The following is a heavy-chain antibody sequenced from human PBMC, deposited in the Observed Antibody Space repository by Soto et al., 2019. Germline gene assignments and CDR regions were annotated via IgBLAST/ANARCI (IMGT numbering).Heavy chain of an antibody. CDR2: INTYNGNT. Sequence: QVQLVQSGAEVKNPGASVKVSCKASGYTFTRYGIGWARQAPGQGLEWMGWINTYNGNTNYAQNVQGRVTLTTDTATSKAYMELRSVRSNDTAIYYCAMVDVYVTPSPQDVWGQGTTVIVSS. D-gene: IGHD3-16*01. V-gene: IGHV1-18*01. CDR1: GYTFTRYG. J-gene: IGHJ6*02. CDR3: AMVDVYVTPSPQDV.